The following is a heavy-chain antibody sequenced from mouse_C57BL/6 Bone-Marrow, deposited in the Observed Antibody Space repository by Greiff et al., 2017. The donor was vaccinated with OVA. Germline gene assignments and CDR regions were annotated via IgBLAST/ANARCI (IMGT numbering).Heavy chain of an antibody. CDR2: ISSGGDYI. J-gene: IGHJ4*01. Sequence: EVKLMESGEGLVKPGGSLKLSCAASGFTFSSYAMSWVRQTPEKRLEWVAYISSGGDYIYYADTVKGRFTFSRDNARNTLYLQMSSLKSVDTAMXYWTRSFRYAMDYWVQGTAVTVSS. CDR3: TRSFRYAMDY. CDR1: GFTFSSYA. V-gene: IGHV5-9-1*02.